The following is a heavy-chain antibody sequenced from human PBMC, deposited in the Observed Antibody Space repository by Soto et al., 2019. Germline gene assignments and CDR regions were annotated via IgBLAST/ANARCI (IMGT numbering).Heavy chain of an antibody. D-gene: IGHD5-18*01. CDR3: AKAGGIQLWLLAYFDY. CDR2: ILYDGSNK. J-gene: IGHJ4*02. Sequence: PGGSLRLSCAASGFSFSSSGMHWVRQAPGKGLEWVADILYDGSNKHYADSVKSRFTISRDNSKNTLHLQMNSLRAEDTAVYYCAKAGGIQLWLLAYFDYWGQGTLVTVSS. V-gene: IGHV3-30*18. CDR1: GFSFSSSG.